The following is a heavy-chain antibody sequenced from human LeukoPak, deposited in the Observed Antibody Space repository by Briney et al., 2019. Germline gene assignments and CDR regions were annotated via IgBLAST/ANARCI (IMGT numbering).Heavy chain of an antibody. J-gene: IGHJ6*02. D-gene: IGHD5-24*01. CDR3: ARAPSNHRWLQYVYYYYGMDV. CDR2: INPNSGGT. Sequence: GASVKVSCKASGYTFTGYYMHWVRQAPGQGLEWMGWINPNSGGTNYAQKFQGWVTMTRDTSISTAYMELSRLRSDDTAVYYCARAPSNHRWLQYVYYYYGMDVWGQGTTVTVSS. CDR1: GYTFTGYY. V-gene: IGHV1-2*04.